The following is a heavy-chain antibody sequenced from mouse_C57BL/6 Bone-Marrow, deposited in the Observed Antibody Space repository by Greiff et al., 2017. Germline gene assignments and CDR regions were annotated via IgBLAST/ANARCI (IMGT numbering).Heavy chain of an antibody. V-gene: IGHV3-6*01. CDR1: GYSITSGYY. CDR2: ISYDGSN. J-gene: IGHJ3*01. D-gene: IGHD3-2*02. CDR3: ARDGSSGYVLWFAY. Sequence: EVQLQQSGPGLVKPSQSLSLTCSVTGYSITSGYYWNWIRQFPGNKLEWMGYISYDGSNNYNPSLKNRISITRDTSKNQFFLKLNSVTTEDTATYYGARDGSSGYVLWFAYWGQGTLVTVSA.